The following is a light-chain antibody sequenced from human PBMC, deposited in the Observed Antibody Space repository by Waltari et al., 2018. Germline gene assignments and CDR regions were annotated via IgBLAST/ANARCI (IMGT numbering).Light chain of an antibody. CDR1: DTLGRK. Sequence: ETVITQSPATLSVSPGERVTRSCRASDTLGRKLAWYQHKPGQAHRLLTYDASTRGSGIPSHFSGGGSGTGCTLTISILQSEDFACDYGLQYNYWPPVTFGGGTTVEVK. J-gene: IGKJ4*01. CDR3: LQYNYWPPVT. CDR2: DAS. V-gene: IGKV3-15*01.